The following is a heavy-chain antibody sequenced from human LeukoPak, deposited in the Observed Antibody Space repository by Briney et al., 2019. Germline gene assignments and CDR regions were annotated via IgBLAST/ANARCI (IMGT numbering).Heavy chain of an antibody. CDR3: VRDGFYSDSSGYPFGY. D-gene: IGHD3-22*01. CDR1: GFTFSTYS. CDR2: ITSSNYM. V-gene: IGHV3-69-1*01. Sequence: PGGSLRLSCAASGFTFSTYSMSWVRRAPGKGLEWVSCITSSNYMYYADSVKGRFTISRDNAKNSLYLQMNSLRAEDTAVHYCVRDGFYSDSSGYPFGYWGQGTLVTVSS. J-gene: IGHJ4*02.